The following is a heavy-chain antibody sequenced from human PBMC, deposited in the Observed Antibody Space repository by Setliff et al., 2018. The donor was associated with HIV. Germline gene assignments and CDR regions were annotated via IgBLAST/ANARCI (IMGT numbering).Heavy chain of an antibody. Sequence: PSETLSLTCTVSGDSISNYYWRWIRQPPGRGLEWIGYIYNSASTNYNPSLKSRVRMSIHRSKKYVSLKVRSVAAADTAVYYCARDKPYDSSGYRTLYYWGQGTLVTVSS. J-gene: IGHJ4*02. CDR3: ARDKPYDSSGYRTLYY. D-gene: IGHD3-22*01. CDR1: GDSISNYY. V-gene: IGHV4-59*12. CDR2: IYNSAST.